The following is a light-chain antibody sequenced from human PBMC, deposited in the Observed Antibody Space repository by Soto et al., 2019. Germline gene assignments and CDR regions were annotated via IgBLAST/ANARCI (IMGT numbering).Light chain of an antibody. Sequence: EIVLMQSPGTLSLSPGERATLSCRASQSVSSNYLAWYQQKPGQAPRLLIYGTSTRATDIPDRFSGSGSGTDFTLTISRLEPDDFAMYYCQQFVSSSYTFGQGTNLEIK. CDR2: GTS. CDR1: QSVSSNY. CDR3: QQFVSSSYT. J-gene: IGKJ2*01. V-gene: IGKV3-20*01.